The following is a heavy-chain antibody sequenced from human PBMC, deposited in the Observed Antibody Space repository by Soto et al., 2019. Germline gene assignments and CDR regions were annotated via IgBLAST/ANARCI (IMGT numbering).Heavy chain of an antibody. D-gene: IGHD6-6*01. CDR1: GFTFSSYW. CDR2: INSDGSST. J-gene: IGHJ6*02. Sequence: GGSLRLSCAASGFTFSSYWMHWVRQAPGKGLVWVSRINSDGSSTSYADSVKGRFTISRDNAKNTLYLQMNSLRAEDTAVYYCARVAARTFYYYYGMDVWGQGTTVTVYS. CDR3: ARVAARTFYYYYGMDV. V-gene: IGHV3-74*01.